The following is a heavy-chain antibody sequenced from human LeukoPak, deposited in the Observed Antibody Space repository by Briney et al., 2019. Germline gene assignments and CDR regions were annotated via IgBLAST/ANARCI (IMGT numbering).Heavy chain of an antibody. CDR1: GFTFSSYG. CDR3: AKDPTLLWFGELCYFDY. J-gene: IGHJ4*02. CDR2: IRYDGSNK. Sequence: GGSLRLSCAASGFTFSSYGMHWVRQAPGKGLEWVAFIRYDGSNKYYADSVKGRFTISRDNSKNTLYLQMNSLRAEDTAVYYCAKDPTLLWFGELCYFDYWGLGTLVTVSS. V-gene: IGHV3-30*02. D-gene: IGHD3-10*01.